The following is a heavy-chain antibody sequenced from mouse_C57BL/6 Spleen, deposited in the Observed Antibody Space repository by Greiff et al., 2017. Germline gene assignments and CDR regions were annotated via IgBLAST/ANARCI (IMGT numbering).Heavy chain of an antibody. CDR1: GYSITSGYY. J-gene: IGHJ2*01. Sequence: EVQLVESGPGLVKPSQSLSLTCSVTGYSITSGYYWNWIRQFPGNKLEWMGYISYDGSNNYNPSLKNRISITRDTSKNQFFLKLNSVTTEDTATYYCARGSSYGSDYWGQGTTLTVSS. CDR3: ARGSSYGSDY. D-gene: IGHD1-1*01. CDR2: ISYDGSN. V-gene: IGHV3-6*01.